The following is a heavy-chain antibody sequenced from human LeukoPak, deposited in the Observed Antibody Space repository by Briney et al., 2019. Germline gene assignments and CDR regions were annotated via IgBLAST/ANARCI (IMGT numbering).Heavy chain of an antibody. V-gene: IGHV3-11*01. CDR1: GFTFSDYY. Sequence: GGSLRLSCAASGFTFSDYYMSWIRQAPGKGLEWVSYISSSGSTIYYADSVKGRFTISRDNAKNSLYLQMNSLRAEDTAVYYCASNLNYDILTGYFGDGYYYYMDVWGKGTTVTVSS. J-gene: IGHJ6*03. CDR3: ASNLNYDILTGYFGDGYYYYMDV. D-gene: IGHD3-9*01. CDR2: ISSSGSTI.